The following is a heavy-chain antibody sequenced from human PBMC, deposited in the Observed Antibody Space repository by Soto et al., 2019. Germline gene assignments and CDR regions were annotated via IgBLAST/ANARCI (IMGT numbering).Heavy chain of an antibody. CDR2: IKPDGSQK. Sequence: PGGSRRLSCAASGFALSTYGMSWVRQAPGKGLEWVANIKPDGSQKYYVDSVKGRFTISRDNAKNSLYLQMNSLRAEDTAVYYCARSGITMVRGVINWFDPWGQGTPVTVSS. V-gene: IGHV3-7*01. J-gene: IGHJ5*02. D-gene: IGHD3-10*01. CDR1: GFALSTYG. CDR3: ARSGITMVRGVINWFDP.